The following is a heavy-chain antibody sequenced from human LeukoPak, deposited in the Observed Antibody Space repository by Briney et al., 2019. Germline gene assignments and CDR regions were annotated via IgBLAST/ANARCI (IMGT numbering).Heavy chain of an antibody. D-gene: IGHD6-19*01. Sequence: GGSLRLSCAASGFTFDDYAMHWGRQAPGKGLEWVSGISWNSGSIGYADSVKGRFTISRDNAKNSLYLQMNSLRAEDTALYYCAKAVAGYYYYYGMDVWGQGTTVTVSS. V-gene: IGHV3-9*01. J-gene: IGHJ6*02. CDR1: GFTFDDYA. CDR2: ISWNSGSI. CDR3: AKAVAGYYYYYGMDV.